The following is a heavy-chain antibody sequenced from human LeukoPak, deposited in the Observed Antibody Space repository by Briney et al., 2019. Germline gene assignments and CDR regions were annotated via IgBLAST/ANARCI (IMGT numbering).Heavy chain of an antibody. D-gene: IGHD4-17*01. CDR3: ARGLATVTTGYWFDP. CDR2: ISSSSSYI. J-gene: IGHJ5*02. Sequence: GGSLRLSCAASGLTFSSYSMNWVRQAPGKGLEWVSSISSSSSYIYYADSVKGRFTISRDNAKNSLYLQMNSLRAEDTAVYYCARGLATVTTGYWFDPWGQGTLVTVSS. CDR1: GLTFSSYS. V-gene: IGHV3-21*01.